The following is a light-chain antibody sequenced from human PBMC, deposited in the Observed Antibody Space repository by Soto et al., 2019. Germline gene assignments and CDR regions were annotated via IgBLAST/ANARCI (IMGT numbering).Light chain of an antibody. Sequence: EIVMTQSPATLSVSPGERATLSCRASQSVSSNLAWYQQKPGQAPRLLIYGASTRATGIPARFSGSGSRTEFTLSISSLQSEDFAVYYCQQYNNWPLFTFGPGTKVDIK. CDR3: QQYNNWPLFT. V-gene: IGKV3-15*01. CDR2: GAS. J-gene: IGKJ3*01. CDR1: QSVSSN.